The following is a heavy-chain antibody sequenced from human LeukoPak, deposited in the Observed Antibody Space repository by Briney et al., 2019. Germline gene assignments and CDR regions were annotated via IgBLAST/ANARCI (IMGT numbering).Heavy chain of an antibody. D-gene: IGHD4-17*01. Sequence: GGSLRLFCAASGFMYDDYGVSWVRQAPGKGLEWVSGINWNGGRTGYADSVKGRFTISRDNAKNSLYLQMNSLRAEDTALYYCARDYDYGDYPGYWGQGTLVTVSS. CDR2: INWNGGRT. J-gene: IGHJ4*02. CDR3: ARDYDYGDYPGY. CDR1: GFMYDDYG. V-gene: IGHV3-20*04.